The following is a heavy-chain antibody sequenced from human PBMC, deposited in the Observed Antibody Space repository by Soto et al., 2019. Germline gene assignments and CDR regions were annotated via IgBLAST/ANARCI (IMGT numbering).Heavy chain of an antibody. CDR1: GFICSSYD. Sequence: EVQMFESGGGLAQPGGSLRLSCAASGFICSSYDMSWVRQAPGKGLEWVSTILVDGRTFYVDSVKGRFTISRDSSQNTVYLQMNSLTVGDSALYYCAKATATGEGAFDICGQGTMVTVSS. V-gene: IGHV3-23*01. CDR3: AKATATGEGAFDI. D-gene: IGHD2-8*02. CDR2: ILVDGRT. J-gene: IGHJ3*02.